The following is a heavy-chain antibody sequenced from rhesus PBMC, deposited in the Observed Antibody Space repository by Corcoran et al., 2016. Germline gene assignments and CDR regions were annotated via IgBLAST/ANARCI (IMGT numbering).Heavy chain of an antibody. CDR2: FDGNSANT. J-gene: IGHJ4*01. Sequence: QVKLQQWGEGLVKPSETLSLTCAVHGGSISGHYVWIWIRQPPGTALDGIGKFDGNSANTNYNPALNNRGTISKDTSKNQFSLKLSSVTAVDTAVYYCARGEYYDSGYYGVYLDVWGQGVLVTVSS. V-gene: IGHV4-73*01. CDR1: GGSISGHYV. CDR3: ARGEYYDSGYYGVYLDV. D-gene: IGHD3-28*01.